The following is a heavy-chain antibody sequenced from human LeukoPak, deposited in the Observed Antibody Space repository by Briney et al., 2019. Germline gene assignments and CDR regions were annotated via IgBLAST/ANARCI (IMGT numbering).Heavy chain of an antibody. Sequence: SVKVSCKASGGTFSSYAISWVRQAPGQGLEWMGRIIPILGIANYAQKFQGRVTITADKSTSTAYMELSSLRSEDTAVYYCASAYCSGRSCHVNWFDPLCHVTLVTVSS. J-gene: IGHJ5*02. V-gene: IGHV1-69*04. D-gene: IGHD2-15*01. CDR3: ASAYCSGRSCHVNWFDP. CDR2: IIPILGIA. CDR1: GGTFSSYA.